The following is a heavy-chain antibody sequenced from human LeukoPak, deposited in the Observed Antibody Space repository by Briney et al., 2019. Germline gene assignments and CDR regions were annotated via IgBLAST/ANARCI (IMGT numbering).Heavy chain of an antibody. V-gene: IGHV3-9*01. Sequence: PGRSPRLSRAASGFTLDDYAQHWVRQAPGKGLEWVSGISWNSGSIGYADSVKGRFTISRDNAKNSLYLQMNSLRAEDTALYYCAKDGRGDWGQGTLVTVSS. J-gene: IGHJ4*02. CDR3: AKDGRGD. CDR2: ISWNSGSI. D-gene: IGHD3-16*01. CDR1: GFTLDDYA.